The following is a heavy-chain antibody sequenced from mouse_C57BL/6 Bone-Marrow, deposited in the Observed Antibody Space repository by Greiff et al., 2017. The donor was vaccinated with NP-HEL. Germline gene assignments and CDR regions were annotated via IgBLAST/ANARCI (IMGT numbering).Heavy chain of an antibody. CDR3: ARRHSNYDYFDY. CDR2: IYPGDGDT. Sequence: QVQLQQSGPELVKPGASVKISCKASGYAFSSSWMNWVKQRPGKGLEWIGRIYPGDGDTNYNGKFKGKATLTADKSSSTAYMQLSSLTSEDSAVYFCARRHSNYDYFDYWGQGTTLTVSS. CDR1: GYAFSSSW. D-gene: IGHD2-5*01. J-gene: IGHJ2*01. V-gene: IGHV1-82*01.